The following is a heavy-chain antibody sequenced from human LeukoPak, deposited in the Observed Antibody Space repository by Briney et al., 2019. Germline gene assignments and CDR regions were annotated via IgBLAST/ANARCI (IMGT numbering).Heavy chain of an antibody. Sequence: GGSLRLSCAASGFTVSSNYMSWVRQAPGKGLEWVSAISGSGGSTYYADSVKGRFTISRDNSKNTLYLQMNSLRAEDTAVYYCVKDFRSGSYYTDYWGQGTLVTVSS. V-gene: IGHV3-23*01. CDR3: VKDFRSGSYYTDY. J-gene: IGHJ4*02. CDR1: GFTVSSNY. D-gene: IGHD1-26*01. CDR2: ISGSGGST.